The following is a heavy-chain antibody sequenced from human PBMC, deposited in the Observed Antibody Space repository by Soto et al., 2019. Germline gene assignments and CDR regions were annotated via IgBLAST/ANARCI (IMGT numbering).Heavy chain of an antibody. CDR2: IYPGDSET. J-gene: IGHJ4*02. CDR1: GYSFTSYW. Sequence: GESLKISCKGSGYSFTSYWIGWVRQMPGKGLEWVGIIYPGDSETRYSPSLQGQVTVSVDTSISTAYLQWSSLNVSDTATYYCERQLARTIDYWGQGT. CDR3: ERQLARTIDY. V-gene: IGHV5-51*01.